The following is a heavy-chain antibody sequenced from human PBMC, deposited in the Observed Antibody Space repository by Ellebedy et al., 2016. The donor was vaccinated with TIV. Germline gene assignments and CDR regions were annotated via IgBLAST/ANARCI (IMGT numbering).Heavy chain of an antibody. J-gene: IGHJ6*02. CDR1: GFTFSSYW. CDR2: IKQDGSDK. V-gene: IGHV3-7*01. CDR3: ARDSGARLTPYYGMDV. Sequence: GESLKISCAASGFTFSSYWMSWVRQAPGKGLEWVASIKQDGSDKNYVDSVKGRFTISRDNAKNSLYLQMNSLRAEDTAVYYCARDSGARLTPYYGMDVWGQGTTVTVSS.